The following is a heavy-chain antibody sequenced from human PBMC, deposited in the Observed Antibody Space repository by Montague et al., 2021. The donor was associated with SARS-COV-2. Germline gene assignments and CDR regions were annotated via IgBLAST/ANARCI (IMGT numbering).Heavy chain of an antibody. CDR3: ARSHDYRGNDYFDS. J-gene: IGHJ4*02. CDR2: ITHGGST. CDR1: GGSLSGFY. V-gene: IGHV4-34*01. D-gene: IGHD4-23*01. Sequence: SETLSLTCAVYGGSLSGFYWTWIRQAPGKGLEWVGEITHGGSTSYSPALKSRLTISLDTSKNQFSLKLDSVTAADTATYYCARSHDYRGNDYFDSWGQVALVIVSS.